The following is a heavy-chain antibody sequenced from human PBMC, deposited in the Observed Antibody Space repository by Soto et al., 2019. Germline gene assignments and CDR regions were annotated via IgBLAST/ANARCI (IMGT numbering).Heavy chain of an antibody. CDR2: IYYSGLT. CDR1: GGSMSSEGYY. CDR3: AKGTYYYGSAPYYFDY. Sequence: PSETLSLTCTVSGGSMSSEGYYWSWIRQHPGKGLEWIGYIYYSGLTDYNPSLKSRLTISVDKSKNTLYLQMNSLRAEDTAVYYCAKGTYYYGSAPYYFDYWGQGTLVTVSS. V-gene: IGHV4-31*03. J-gene: IGHJ4*02. D-gene: IGHD3-10*01.